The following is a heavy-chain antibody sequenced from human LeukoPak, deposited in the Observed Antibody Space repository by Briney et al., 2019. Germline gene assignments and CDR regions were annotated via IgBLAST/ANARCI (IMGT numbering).Heavy chain of an antibody. Sequence: ASVKVSCKASGYTFTSYDINWVRQATGQGLEWMGWMNPNSGNTGYAQKFQGRVTITADESTSTAYMELSSLRSEDTAVYYCARGSDKWELLRGYFDYWGQGTLVTVSS. J-gene: IGHJ4*02. CDR1: GYTFTSYD. D-gene: IGHD1-26*01. V-gene: IGHV1-8*03. CDR2: MNPNSGNT. CDR3: ARGSDKWELLRGYFDY.